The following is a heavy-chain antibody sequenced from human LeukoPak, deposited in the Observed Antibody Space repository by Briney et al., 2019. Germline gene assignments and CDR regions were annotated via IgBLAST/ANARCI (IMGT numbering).Heavy chain of an antibody. CDR3: AKSDFWSGYPTDY. J-gene: IGHJ4*02. Sequence: GGSLRLSCVASGFTFSSYAMSWVRQAPGKGREWVSAISGSGGSTYYADSVKGRFTISRDNSKNTLYLQMNSLRAEDTAVYYCAKSDFWSGYPTDYWGQGTLVTVSS. CDR2: ISGSGGST. V-gene: IGHV3-23*01. CDR1: GFTFSSYA. D-gene: IGHD3-3*01.